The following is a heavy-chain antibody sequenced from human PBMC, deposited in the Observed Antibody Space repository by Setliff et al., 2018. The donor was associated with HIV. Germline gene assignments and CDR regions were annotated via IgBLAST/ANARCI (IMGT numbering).Heavy chain of an antibody. CDR1: GFTFSDYY. Sequence: GSLRLSCAASGFTFSDYYLNWFRLAPGKGLEWISHITNTGSSTNYADSVKGRFTISRDNAKYSLYLQMNTLRVEDTAVYYCARDPGSGWYVNRYLDYWGQGTLVTVSS. V-gene: IGHV3-11*04. CDR3: ARDPGSGWYVNRYLDY. J-gene: IGHJ4*02. CDR2: ITNTGSST. D-gene: IGHD6-19*01.